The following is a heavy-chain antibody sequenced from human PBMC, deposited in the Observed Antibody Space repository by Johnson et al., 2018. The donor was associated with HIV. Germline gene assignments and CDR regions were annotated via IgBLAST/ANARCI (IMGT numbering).Heavy chain of an antibody. CDR3: AREGGQWLVLVDAFDI. CDR1: GFTFSSYG. Sequence: QVQLVESGGGVVQPGRSLRLSCAASGFTFSSYGIHWVRQVPGKGLEWVAVISYDGSNKYYAGSVKGRFTVSRDNSQNTLYLQMNSLRAEDTAVYYCAREGGQWLVLVDAFDIWGQGTMVTVSS. J-gene: IGHJ3*02. D-gene: IGHD6-19*01. CDR2: ISYDGSNK. V-gene: IGHV3-30*03.